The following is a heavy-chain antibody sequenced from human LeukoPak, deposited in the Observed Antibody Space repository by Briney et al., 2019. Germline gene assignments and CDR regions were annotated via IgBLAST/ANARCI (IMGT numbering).Heavy chain of an antibody. V-gene: IGHV3-23*01. J-gene: IGHJ4*02. Sequence: GGSLRLSCAASGFTFSSYGMSWVRQAPGKGLEWVSAISDDGGSTFYADSVKGRFTISRDNSKNTLYLQMKSLRAEDTAVYYGAKRVAYSSSSGGYFDYWGQGTLVTVSS. D-gene: IGHD6-6*01. CDR2: ISDDGGST. CDR3: AKRVAYSSSSGGYFDY. CDR1: GFTFSSYG.